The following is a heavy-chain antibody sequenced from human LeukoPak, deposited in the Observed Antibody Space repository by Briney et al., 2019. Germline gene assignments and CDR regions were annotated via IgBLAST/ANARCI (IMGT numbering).Heavy chain of an antibody. CDR3: ARGGELLPSYYYYYMDV. J-gene: IGHJ6*03. V-gene: IGHV4-59*01. Sequence: SETLSLTCTVSGGSISSYYWSWIRQPPGKGLEWIGYIYYSGSTNYNPSLKSRVTISIDTSKNQFSLKLSSVTAADTAVYYCARGGELLPSYYYYYMDVWAKGTTVTIS. CDR1: GGSISSYY. CDR2: IYYSGST. D-gene: IGHD1-26*01.